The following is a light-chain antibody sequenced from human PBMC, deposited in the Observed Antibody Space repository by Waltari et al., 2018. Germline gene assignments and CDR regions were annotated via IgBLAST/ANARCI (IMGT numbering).Light chain of an antibody. Sequence: DIAMTQSPDSLTVSLGERATGNCNSSQSVLSSSNNKNFLAWFQQKPGKPPKLLIYWASTRGSGVPDRFSGSGSGTDFTLTISSLQAEDVAVYYCQQYYITPPTFGQGTKVEIK. V-gene: IGKV4-1*01. J-gene: IGKJ1*01. CDR3: QQYYITPPT. CDR2: WAS. CDR1: QSVLSSSNNKNF.